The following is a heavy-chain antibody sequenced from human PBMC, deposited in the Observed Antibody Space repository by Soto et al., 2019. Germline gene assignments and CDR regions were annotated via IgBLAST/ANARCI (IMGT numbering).Heavy chain of an antibody. D-gene: IGHD2-2*01. CDR3: ARGGIVVVPAARRFDP. CDR2: INHSGST. Sequence: QVQLQQWGAGLLKPSETLSLTCAVYGGSFSGYYWSWIRQPPGKGLEWIGEINHSGSTNYNPSLKSRVTISVDTSKNQFSLKLSSVTAADTAVYYRARGGIVVVPAARRFDPWGQGTLVTVSS. J-gene: IGHJ5*02. V-gene: IGHV4-34*01. CDR1: GGSFSGYY.